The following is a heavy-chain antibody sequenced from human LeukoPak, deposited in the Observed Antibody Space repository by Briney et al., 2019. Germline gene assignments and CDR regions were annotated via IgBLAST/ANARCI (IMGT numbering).Heavy chain of an antibody. V-gene: IGHV3-38-3*01. CDR3: RKASRHPSKRITMIVVVITLFDY. D-gene: IGHD3-22*01. J-gene: IGHJ4*02. CDR1: GFTVSSNE. CDR2: ISGGST. Sequence: PGGSLRLSCAASGFTVSSNEMSWVRQAPGKGLEWVSSISGGSTYYADSRESRVTISRDNDKNKLHLQMNRQRDKDTAVYYCRKASRHPSKRITMIVVVITLFDYWGQGTLVTVSS.